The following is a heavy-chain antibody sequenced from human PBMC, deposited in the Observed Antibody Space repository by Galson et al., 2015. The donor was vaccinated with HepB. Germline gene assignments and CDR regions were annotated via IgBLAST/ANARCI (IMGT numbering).Heavy chain of an antibody. V-gene: IGHV1-69*06. J-gene: IGHJ4*02. CDR3: AGDRTGDFPYPD. Sequence: SVKVSCKASGGTFSSYAISWVRQAPGQGLEWMGGIIPIFGTANYAQKFQGRVTITADKSTSTAYMELSSLRSEDTAVYYCAGDRTGDFPYPDWGQGTLVTVSS. CDR2: IIPIFGTA. CDR1: GGTFSSYA. D-gene: IGHD3-10*01.